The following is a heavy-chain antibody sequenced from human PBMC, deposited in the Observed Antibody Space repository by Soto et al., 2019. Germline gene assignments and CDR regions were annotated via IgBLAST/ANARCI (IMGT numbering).Heavy chain of an antibody. V-gene: IGHV3-21*01. Sequence: EVQLVESGGGLVKPGGSLRLSCAASEFTFGSYYMNWIRQAPGKGLEWVSSISSSSSNVYYADSVKGRFTISRDNAKNSLYLEMNSLRAEDTAVYYCAGGSGGSDCWGQGTLVTVSS. CDR1: EFTFGSYY. CDR3: AGGSGGSDC. CDR2: ISSSSSNV. J-gene: IGHJ4*02. D-gene: IGHD3-10*01.